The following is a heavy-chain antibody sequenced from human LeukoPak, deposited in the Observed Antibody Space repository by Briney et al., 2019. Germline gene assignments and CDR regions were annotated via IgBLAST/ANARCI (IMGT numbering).Heavy chain of an antibody. Sequence: SVKVSCKASGGTSSSYAISWVRQAPGQGLEWMGRIVPIFGAANYAQKFQGRVTITTDESTSTAYMELSSLRSEDTAVYYCARVDQWLVPGAFDIWGQGTMVTVSS. CDR2: IVPIFGAA. V-gene: IGHV1-69*05. CDR1: GGTSSSYA. J-gene: IGHJ3*02. CDR3: ARVDQWLVPGAFDI. D-gene: IGHD6-19*01.